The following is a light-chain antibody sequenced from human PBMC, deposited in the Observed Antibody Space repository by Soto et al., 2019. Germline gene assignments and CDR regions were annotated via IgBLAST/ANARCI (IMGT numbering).Light chain of an antibody. CDR1: QDISYY. V-gene: IGKV1-9*01. CDR3: QQFNRYPIT. CDR2: TAS. Sequence: DIQLTQSPSFLSAPVGDRVTITCRASQDISYYLAWYQQKPGKPXKLXIYTASTLQSGVPSRFSGSGSGTEGTLTIRSLQPEDCETYYCQQFNRYPITFGQGTRLEIK. J-gene: IGKJ5*01.